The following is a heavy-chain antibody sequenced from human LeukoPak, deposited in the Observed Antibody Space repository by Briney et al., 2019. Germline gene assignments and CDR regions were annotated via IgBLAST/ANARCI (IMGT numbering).Heavy chain of an antibody. CDR3: ARAPDYYDSSGYYYV. CDR1: GGTFSSYA. V-gene: IGHV1-69*06. CDR2: IIPIFGTA. J-gene: IGHJ4*02. D-gene: IGHD3-22*01. Sequence: ASVKVSCKASGGTFSSYAISWVRQAPGQGLEWMGGIIPIFGTANYAQKFQGRVTITADKSTSTAYMELSSLRSEDTAVYYCARAPDYYDSSGYYYVWGQGTLVTVSS.